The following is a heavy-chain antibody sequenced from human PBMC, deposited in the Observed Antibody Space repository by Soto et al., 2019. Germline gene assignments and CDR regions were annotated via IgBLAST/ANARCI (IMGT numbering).Heavy chain of an antibody. Sequence: QVQLQESGPGLVKPAETLSLTCTVSGDAISSGSYYWIWIRQPPGKGLEWIGFIYYTGSANYNASLRSRGTISVDTSTNQFSLRLNSVTAADTAKYFCASLDSSGQLEYWGQGSLVIVST. CDR3: ASLDSSGQLEY. D-gene: IGHD3-22*01. CDR1: GDAISSGSYY. CDR2: IYYTGSA. J-gene: IGHJ4*02. V-gene: IGHV4-61*01.